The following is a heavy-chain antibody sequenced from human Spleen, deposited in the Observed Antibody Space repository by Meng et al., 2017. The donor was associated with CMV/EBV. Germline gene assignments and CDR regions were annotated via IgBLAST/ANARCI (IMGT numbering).Heavy chain of an antibody. Sequence: ASVKVSCKASGNTFTSYYMHWVRQASGQGLEWMGIINPSGVSTTYAQKFQGRVTMTRDTSTSTVYMELRSLRSEDTAVYYCARDIASVVVPAAIRYYYYYGMDVWGQGTTVTVSS. D-gene: IGHD2-2*01. CDR2: INPSGVST. CDR1: GNTFTSYY. CDR3: ARDIASVVVPAAIRYYYYYGMDV. J-gene: IGHJ6*02. V-gene: IGHV1-46*01.